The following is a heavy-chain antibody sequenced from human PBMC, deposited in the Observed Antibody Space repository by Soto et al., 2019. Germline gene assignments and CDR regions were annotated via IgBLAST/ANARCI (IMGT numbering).Heavy chain of an antibody. CDR1: GFTFSSHA. CDR2: LSDSGISI. CDR3: AKVSSSWYAGFFDL. V-gene: IGHV3-23*01. D-gene: IGHD6-13*01. Sequence: EVQLLESGGGLVQPGGSLRLSCTASGFTFSSHAMTWVRQAPGKGLEWVSGLSDSGISIYYADSVKDRLTISRDNSKNTLYLQIHTLRAEDTAVYYCAKVSSSWYAGFFDLWGPGTLVTVSS. J-gene: IGHJ4*02.